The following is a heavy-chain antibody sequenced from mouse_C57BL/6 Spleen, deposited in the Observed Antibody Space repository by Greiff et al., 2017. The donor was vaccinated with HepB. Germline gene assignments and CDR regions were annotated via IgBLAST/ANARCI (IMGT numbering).Heavy chain of an antibody. CDR3: ERWGTSDGSSYGYFDV. CDR1: GYSFTDYT. D-gene: IGHD1-1*01. Sequence: EVQLQQSGPELVKPGASVKISCTASGYSFTDYTMNWVKQSHGKGLEWIGVINPNYGTTSYNQKFKGKATLTVDQSSSTAYMQLNSLTAEDSAVYYCERWGTSDGSSYGYFDVWGTGTTVTVSS. V-gene: IGHV1-39*01. CDR2: INPNYGTT. J-gene: IGHJ1*03.